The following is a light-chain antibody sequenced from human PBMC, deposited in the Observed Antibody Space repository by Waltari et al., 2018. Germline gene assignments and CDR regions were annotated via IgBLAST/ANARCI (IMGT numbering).Light chain of an antibody. CDR2: TAS. CDR3: QQRNSYPIT. J-gene: IGKJ5*01. CDR1: QGISSY. Sequence: DIQLTQSPSFLSASVGDRVTITCRSSQGISSYLAWYQQKAGKAPKLLILTASTLQGGVPSRFSGSGSGTDFTLTISSLQPEDFATYYCQQRNSYPITFGQGTRLEIK. V-gene: IGKV1-9*01.